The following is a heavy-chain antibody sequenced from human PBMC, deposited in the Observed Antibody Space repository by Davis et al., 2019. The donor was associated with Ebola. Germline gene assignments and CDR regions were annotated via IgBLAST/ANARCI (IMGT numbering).Heavy chain of an antibody. CDR3: ARDRAVTTSFDY. J-gene: IGHJ4*02. V-gene: IGHV3-7*01. CDR2: IKQDGSEK. Sequence: PVGSLRLSCAASEFTFSSYWMSWVRQAPGKGLEWVANIKQDGSEKYYVDSVKGRFTISRDNAKNSLYLQMNSLRAEDTAVYYCARDRAVTTSFDYWGQGTLVTVSS. CDR1: EFTFSSYW. D-gene: IGHD4-17*01.